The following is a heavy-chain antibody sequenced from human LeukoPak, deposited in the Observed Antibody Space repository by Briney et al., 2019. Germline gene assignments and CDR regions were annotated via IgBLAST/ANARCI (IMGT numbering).Heavy chain of an antibody. Sequence: GASVKVSCKASGYTFTGYYMHWVQQAPGKGLEWMGLVDPEDGETIYAEKFQGRVTITADTSTDTAYMELSSLRSEDTAVYYCATLSATVVTDYWGQGTLVTVSS. D-gene: IGHD4-23*01. CDR2: VDPEDGET. CDR3: ATLSATVVTDY. CDR1: GYTFTGYY. V-gene: IGHV1-69-2*01. J-gene: IGHJ4*02.